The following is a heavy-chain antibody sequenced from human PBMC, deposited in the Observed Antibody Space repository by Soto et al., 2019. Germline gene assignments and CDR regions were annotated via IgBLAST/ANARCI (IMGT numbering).Heavy chain of an antibody. Sequence: QVQLQESGPGLVKPSETLSLTCTVSGGSISSYYWSWIRQPPGKGLEWIGYIYYSGSTNYNPSLKSRVTISVDTSKNQFSLKLSSVTAADTAVYYCARIVPGYDYFDYWGQGTLVTVSS. D-gene: IGHD3-16*01. CDR3: ARIVPGYDYFDY. CDR2: IYYSGST. J-gene: IGHJ4*02. CDR1: GGSISSYY. V-gene: IGHV4-59*01.